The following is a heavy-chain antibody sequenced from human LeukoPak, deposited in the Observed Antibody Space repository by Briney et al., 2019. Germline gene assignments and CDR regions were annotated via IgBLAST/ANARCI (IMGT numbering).Heavy chain of an antibody. CDR2: ISSTGSYI. Sequence: GGSLRLSCAASGFTFSSYTMNWVRQAPGKGLEWVSSISSTGSYINYADSVKGRFTISRDNAKNSLYPQMNSLRAEDTAVYYCARETWIDYWGQGTLVTVSS. D-gene: IGHD5-12*01. CDR1: GFTFSSYT. CDR3: ARETWIDY. J-gene: IGHJ4*02. V-gene: IGHV3-21*01.